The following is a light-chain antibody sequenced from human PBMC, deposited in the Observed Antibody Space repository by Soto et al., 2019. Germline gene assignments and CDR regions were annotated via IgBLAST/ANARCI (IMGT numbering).Light chain of an antibody. Sequence: QSVLTQPPSASGTPGQRVTISCSGSSSNIGSNTVNWYQQLPGTAPTLLIYSNNQRPSGVPVRFSGSKSGTSASLAISGLQSEDEADYYCASWDDSLNVLYVFGTGTKLTVL. V-gene: IGLV1-44*01. J-gene: IGLJ1*01. CDR2: SNN. CDR3: ASWDDSLNVLYV. CDR1: SSNIGSNT.